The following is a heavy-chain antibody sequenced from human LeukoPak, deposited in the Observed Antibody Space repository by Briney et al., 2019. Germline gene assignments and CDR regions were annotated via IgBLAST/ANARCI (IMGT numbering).Heavy chain of an antibody. D-gene: IGHD3-16*02. Sequence: ASVKVSCKASGYTFTSYGISWVRQAPGQGLEWMGWISAYNGNTNYAQKLQGRVTMTTDTSTSTAYMELRSLRSDDTAVYYCARDQHVWGSYRTFDDWGQGTLVTVSS. J-gene: IGHJ4*02. CDR1: GYTFTSYG. CDR2: ISAYNGNT. CDR3: ARDQHVWGSYRTFDD. V-gene: IGHV1-18*01.